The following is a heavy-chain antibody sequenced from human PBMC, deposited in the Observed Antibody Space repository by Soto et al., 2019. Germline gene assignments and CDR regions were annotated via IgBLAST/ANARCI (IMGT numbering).Heavy chain of an antibody. CDR2: ISYDGSNK. CDR3: AKNYGSGSSHLTY. Sequence: QVQLVESGGGVVQPGRSLRLSCAASGFTFCSYGMHWVRQAPGKGLEWVAVISYDGSNKYYADSVKGRFTISRDNSKNTLYLQMNSLRAEDTAVYYCAKNYGSGSSHLTYWGQGTLVTVSS. D-gene: IGHD3-10*01. J-gene: IGHJ4*02. V-gene: IGHV3-30*18. CDR1: GFTFCSYG.